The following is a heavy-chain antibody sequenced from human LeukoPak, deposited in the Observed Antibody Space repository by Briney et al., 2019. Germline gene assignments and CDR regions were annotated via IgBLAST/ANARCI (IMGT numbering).Heavy chain of an antibody. D-gene: IGHD3-16*01. CDR1: GDSVSSNSAA. CDR3: TRDHDDTDGFDI. Sequence: SQTLSLTCAISGDSVSSNSAAWNWIRQSPSRGLEWLGRTYYRSKWYNGYAVSVKSRITINPDTSKNQVSLQLNSVTPEDTAVYYCTRDHDDTDGFDIWGQGTMVTVSS. J-gene: IGHJ3*02. CDR2: TYYRSKWYN. V-gene: IGHV6-1*01.